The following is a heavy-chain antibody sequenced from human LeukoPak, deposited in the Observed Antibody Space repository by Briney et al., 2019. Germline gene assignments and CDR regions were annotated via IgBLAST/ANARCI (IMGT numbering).Heavy chain of an antibody. Sequence: GGSLRLSCAASGFTFNMYTMYWVRQAARKGLECVSSISSSTTYIYYAGSVKGRFTISRDNVKNSLSLQMNSLRAEDTAVYYCARVDNYGGNPPDYWGQGTLVTVSS. CDR2: ISSSTTYI. J-gene: IGHJ4*02. D-gene: IGHD4-23*01. V-gene: IGHV3-21*01. CDR3: ARVDNYGGNPPDY. CDR1: GFTFNMYT.